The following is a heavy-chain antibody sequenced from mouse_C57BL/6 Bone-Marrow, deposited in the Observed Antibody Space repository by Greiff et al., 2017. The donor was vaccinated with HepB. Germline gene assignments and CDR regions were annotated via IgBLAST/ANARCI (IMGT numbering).Heavy chain of an antibody. CDR2: IYPSDSET. CDR1: GYTFTSYW. J-gene: IGHJ4*01. V-gene: IGHV1-61*01. D-gene: IGHD2-10*02. CDR3: ARGGYGNYDAMDY. Sequence: VQLQQPGAELVRPGSSVKLSCKASGYTFTSYWMDWVKQRPGQGLEWIGNIYPSDSETHYNQKFKDKATLTVDKSSSTAYMQLSSLTSEDSAVYYCARGGYGNYDAMDYWGQGTSVTVSS.